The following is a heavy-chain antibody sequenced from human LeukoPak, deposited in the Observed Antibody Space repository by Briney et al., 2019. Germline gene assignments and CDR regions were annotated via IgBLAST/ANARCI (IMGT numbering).Heavy chain of an antibody. J-gene: IGHJ4*02. Sequence: PGGSLRLSWVGSGFIVSSNYMSWVRQAPGKGLEWVGRIKSSGDGGTTDYTAPVKGRFTISRDDSRNTVFLQMNTLKTEDTAVYYCTTDGGYWGQGTLVTVSS. D-gene: IGHD2-15*01. CDR2: IKSSGDGGTT. CDR1: GFIVSSNY. V-gene: IGHV3-15*01. CDR3: TTDGGY.